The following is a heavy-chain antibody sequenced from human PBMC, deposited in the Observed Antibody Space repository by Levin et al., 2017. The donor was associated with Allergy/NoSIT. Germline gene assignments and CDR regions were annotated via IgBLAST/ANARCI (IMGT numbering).Heavy chain of an antibody. V-gene: IGHV1-69*13. CDR3: ARDLGGGPTGHNWFDP. CDR1: GGTFSSYA. CDR2: IIPIFGTA. J-gene: IGHJ5*02. Sequence: VASVKVSCKASGGTFSSYAISWVRQAPGQGLEWMGGIIPIFGTANYAQKFQGRVTITADESTSTAYMELSSLRSEDTAVYYCARDLGGGPTGHNWFDPWGQGTLVTVSS. D-gene: IGHD1-1*01.